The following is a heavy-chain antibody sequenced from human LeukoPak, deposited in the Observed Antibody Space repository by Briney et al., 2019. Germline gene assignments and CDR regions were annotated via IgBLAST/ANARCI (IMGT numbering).Heavy chain of an antibody. D-gene: IGHD3-22*01. CDR3: ARPRKIYYDSSFAY. Sequence: ASVKVSCKASGYTFTGYYMHWVRQAPGQGLEWMGWINPNSGGTNYAQKFQGRVTMTRDTSISTAYMELSRLRSDDTAVYYCARPRKIYYDSSFAYWGQGTLVTVSS. CDR1: GYTFTGYY. CDR2: INPNSGGT. J-gene: IGHJ4*02. V-gene: IGHV1-2*02.